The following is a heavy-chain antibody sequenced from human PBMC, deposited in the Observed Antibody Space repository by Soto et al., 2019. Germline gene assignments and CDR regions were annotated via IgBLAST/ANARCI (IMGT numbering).Heavy chain of an antibody. CDR2: IYSSVST. J-gene: IGHJ5*02. V-gene: IGHV4-4*07. D-gene: IGHD3-3*01. Sequence: PSETLSLTCTVTGGAISGYYWTWIRQSDGEGLEWIRRIYSSVSTNYNPSLKGRVTISLDTSMNYFSLRLSSVTAADTAVYYCARGQRFSDWFDPWGQGTLVTVSS. CDR1: GGAISGYY. CDR3: ARGQRFSDWFDP.